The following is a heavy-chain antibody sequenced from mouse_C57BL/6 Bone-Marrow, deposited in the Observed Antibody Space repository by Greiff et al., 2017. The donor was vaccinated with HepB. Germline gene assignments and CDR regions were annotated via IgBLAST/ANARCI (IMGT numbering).Heavy chain of an antibody. V-gene: IGHV14-4*01. D-gene: IGHD4-1*01. J-gene: IGHJ4*01. CDR2: IDPENGDT. CDR3: TGLGRNAMDY. CDR1: GFNIKDDY. Sequence: VQLKQSGAELVRPGASVKLSCTASGFNIKDDYMHWVKQRPEQGLEWIGWIDPENGDTEYASKFQGKATITADTSSNTAYLQLSSLTSEDTAVYYCTGLGRNAMDYWGQGTSVTVSS.